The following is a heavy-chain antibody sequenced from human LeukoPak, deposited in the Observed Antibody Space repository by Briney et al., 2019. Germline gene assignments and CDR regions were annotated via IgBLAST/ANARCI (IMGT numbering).Heavy chain of an antibody. V-gene: IGHV4-61*02. J-gene: IGHJ5*02. CDR2: IYPSGST. Sequence: KASQTLSLTCTVSGASIISGNFWSWVRQPAGKGLEWIGRIYPSGSTNYNPSLKSRVTISIDTSKNQFSLKLSSVTAADTAVYYCARGYSFDPWGQGTLVTVSS. D-gene: IGHD1-14*01. CDR1: GASIISGNF. CDR3: ARGYSFDP.